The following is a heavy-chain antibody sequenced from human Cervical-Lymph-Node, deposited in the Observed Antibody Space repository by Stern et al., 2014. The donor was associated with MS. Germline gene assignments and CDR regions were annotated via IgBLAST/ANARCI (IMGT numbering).Heavy chain of an antibody. CDR3: ARGGLRWELHFDY. J-gene: IGHJ4*02. Sequence: EQLVQSGAEVKKPGASVKDSCKAYGYTFTGYYIHWKRQAPGQGLELMGRINHNRGSRFYSQKVQCRVTVTSEQASRPVYMEPSGLRSDDTAVYYCARGGLRWELHFDYWGQGTLVTVSS. D-gene: IGHD1-26*01. CDR1: GYTFTGYY. V-gene: IGHV1-2*06. CDR2: INHNRGSR.